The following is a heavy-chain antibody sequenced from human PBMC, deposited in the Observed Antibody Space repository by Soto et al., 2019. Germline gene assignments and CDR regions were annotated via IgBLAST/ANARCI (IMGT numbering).Heavy chain of an antibody. CDR2: INPNGGST. V-gene: IGHV1-46*01. CDR1: GYTITSYY. Sequence: QVQLVQSGAEVKKHGASVKVSCKASGYTITSYYMHCVRQAPGQGLEWMGIINPNGGSTSYAQKFEGRVTMTKDTSTSTVYMELSSLRSEDTAVYYCSRERGHRPNIGVVVAATPVWFDPWGQGTLVTVSS. J-gene: IGHJ5*02. CDR3: SRERGHRPNIGVVVAATPVWFDP. D-gene: IGHD2-15*01.